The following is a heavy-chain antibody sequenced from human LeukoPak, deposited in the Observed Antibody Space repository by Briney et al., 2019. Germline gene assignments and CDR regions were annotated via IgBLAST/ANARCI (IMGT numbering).Heavy chain of an antibody. CDR1: GDSFSNYA. V-gene: IGHV1-69*13. CDR3: ARAGDTYVAGWSAGFFQH. D-gene: IGHD6-19*01. J-gene: IGHJ1*01. CDR2: LIPIYGSP. Sequence: SVKVSCKASGDSFSNYAIYWVRQAPGQGLEWMGRLIPIYGSPDYAQSFQGRVAITADESTSTVYMEMSSLRSDDTAVYYCARAGDTYVAGWSAGFFQHWGQGTLVVVSS.